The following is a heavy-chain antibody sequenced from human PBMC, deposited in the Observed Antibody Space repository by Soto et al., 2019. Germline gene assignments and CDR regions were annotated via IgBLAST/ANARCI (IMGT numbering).Heavy chain of an antibody. CDR3: ASRSTVVVAATEAFDY. D-gene: IGHD2-15*01. Sequence: QVQLVQSGAEVKKPGSSVKDSCKASGGTFSTYTISWVRQAPGQGLEWMGRIIPILGIANYAQKFQGRVTITADKSTSTAYMELSSLRSEDTAVYYCASRSTVVVAATEAFDYWGQGTLVTVSS. J-gene: IGHJ4*02. CDR1: GGTFSTYT. CDR2: IIPILGIA. V-gene: IGHV1-69*02.